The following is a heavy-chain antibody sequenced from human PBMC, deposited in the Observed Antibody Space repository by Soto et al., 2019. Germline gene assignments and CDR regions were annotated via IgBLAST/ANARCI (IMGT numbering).Heavy chain of an antibody. CDR3: ARYTGSLDY. CDR2: IYYRGST. J-gene: IGHJ4*02. Sequence: PSETLSLTCTVAGGSSTSYYWSWIRQPPGKGLEWIGYIYYRGSTNYNPSLKSRVTISADTSKNQFSLKLNSVTAADTAVYYCARYTGSLDYWGQGTLVTVSS. V-gene: IGHV4-59*01. D-gene: IGHD2-8*02. CDR1: GGSSTSYY.